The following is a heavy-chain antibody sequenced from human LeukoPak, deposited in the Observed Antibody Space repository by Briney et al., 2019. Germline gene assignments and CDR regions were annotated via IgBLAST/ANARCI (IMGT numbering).Heavy chain of an antibody. J-gene: IGHJ4*02. D-gene: IGHD3-22*01. CDR3: ATRLYYDSSGYYYPFGY. V-gene: IGHV1-18*01. CDR2: ISAYNGDT. CDR1: GYTFNTYG. Sequence: GASVKVSCKASGYTFNTYGISWVRQAPGQGLEWMGWISAYNGDTNYAQKVQGRVTMTTDTSTSTVYMELRSLRSEDTAVYYCATRLYYDSSGYYYPFGYWGQGTLVTVSS.